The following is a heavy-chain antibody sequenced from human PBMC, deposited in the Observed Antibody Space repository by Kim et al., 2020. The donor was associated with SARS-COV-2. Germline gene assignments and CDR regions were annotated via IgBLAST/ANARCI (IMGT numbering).Heavy chain of an antibody. D-gene: IGHD6-13*01. V-gene: IGHV4-39*01. CDR2: IYYSGST. CDR3: ARQWPGIAAAVYFDY. Sequence: SETLSLTCTVSGGSISSSSYYWGWIRQPPGKGLEWIGSIYYSGSTYYNPSLKSRVTISVDTSKNQFSLKLSSVTAADTAVYYCARQWPGIAAAVYFDYWGQGTLVTVSS. CDR1: GGSISSSSYY. J-gene: IGHJ4*02.